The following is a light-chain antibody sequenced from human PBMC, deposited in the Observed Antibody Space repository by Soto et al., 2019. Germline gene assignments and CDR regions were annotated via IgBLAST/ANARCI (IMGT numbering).Light chain of an antibody. V-gene: IGKV3-20*01. CDR1: QTVSGNY. CDR3: QQYGSSPPYT. J-gene: IGKJ2*01. Sequence: EIVLTQSPGTLSLSPGERATLSCRASQTVSGNYLAWYQQKPRQSPRLLIYGSSDRATGIPDRFSGSGSGTDFTLPITRVEPEDVAVYYCQQYGSSPPYTFGQGTKLEIK. CDR2: GSS.